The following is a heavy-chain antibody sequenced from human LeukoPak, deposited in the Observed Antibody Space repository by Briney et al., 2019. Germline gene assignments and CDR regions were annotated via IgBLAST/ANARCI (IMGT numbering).Heavy chain of an antibody. CDR3: VRDLDWGAYDY. Sequence: PGGSLRLSCAGSGFTFSSHGMNWVRQAPGKGLEWVSGISGSGASTYQAVSVKGRFTISRDNSKNTLHLQMNSLRIEDTAVYYCVRDLDWGAYDYWAQGTLVTVSS. CDR2: ISGSGAST. V-gene: IGHV3-23*01. D-gene: IGHD3-9*01. J-gene: IGHJ4*02. CDR1: GFTFSSHG.